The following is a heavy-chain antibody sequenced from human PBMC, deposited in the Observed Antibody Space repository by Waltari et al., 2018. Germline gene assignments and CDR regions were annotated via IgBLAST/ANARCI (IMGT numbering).Heavy chain of an antibody. Sequence: EVQVVESGGGLVPQGGSRKLSGATSGFRFSGSSIHWVRQTSGKGLEWVGRIRREPYNYATAYSASVKGRFTISRDDSKNTAFLQMNSLMTEDTAVYYCSGGEVTGTDFWGQGTLVTVSS. V-gene: IGHV3-73*01. D-gene: IGHD6-19*01. CDR3: SGGEVTGTDF. CDR1: GFRFSGSS. CDR2: IRREPYNYAT. J-gene: IGHJ4*02.